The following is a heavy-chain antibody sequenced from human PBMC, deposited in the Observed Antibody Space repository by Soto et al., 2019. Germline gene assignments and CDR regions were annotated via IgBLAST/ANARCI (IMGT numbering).Heavy chain of an antibody. V-gene: IGHV3-48*02. Sequence: GGSLRLSCVASGFSLSDYAVNWVRQAPGKGLEWVSFISSDSRTIYYADSVEGRFTVSRDNARNSVSLQMDSLRDEDAAVYYCARIKLVEWFFISVDVYDMDVWGQGTPVTVSS. CDR2: ISSDSRTI. CDR3: ARIKLVEWFFISVDVYDMDV. CDR1: GFSLSDYA. J-gene: IGHJ6*01. D-gene: IGHD3-3*01.